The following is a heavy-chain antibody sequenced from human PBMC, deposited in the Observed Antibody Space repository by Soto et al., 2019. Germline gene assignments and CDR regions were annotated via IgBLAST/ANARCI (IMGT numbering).Heavy chain of an antibody. CDR2: ISYDGSNK. CDR1: GFTFSSYA. V-gene: IGHV3-30-3*01. CDR3: AREGLGYCSSTSCPGLDY. D-gene: IGHD2-2*01. Sequence: GRSLRLSCAASGFTFSSYAMHWVRQAPGKGLEWVAVISYDGSNKYYADSVKGRFTISRDNSKNTLYLQMNSLRAEDTAVYYCAREGLGYCSSTSCPGLDYWGQGTLVTVSS. J-gene: IGHJ4*02.